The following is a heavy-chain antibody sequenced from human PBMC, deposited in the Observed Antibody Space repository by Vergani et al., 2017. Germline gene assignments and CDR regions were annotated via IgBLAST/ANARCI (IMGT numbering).Heavy chain of an antibody. CDR2: ISYDGTQK. Sequence: QVHLVESGGGVVQPGRSLRLSCVVSGFTSSYYGMHWVRQAPGKGLEWVAVISYDGTQKYYADSVKGRFTISRDNSKSTLYLQMNSLRTEDTAVYYCATKSCGTCGGQIGYFREWGQGTLVTVSS. V-gene: IGHV3-30*03. CDR1: GFTSSYYG. CDR3: ATKSCGTCGGQIGYFRE. J-gene: IGHJ1*01. D-gene: IGHD2-15*01.